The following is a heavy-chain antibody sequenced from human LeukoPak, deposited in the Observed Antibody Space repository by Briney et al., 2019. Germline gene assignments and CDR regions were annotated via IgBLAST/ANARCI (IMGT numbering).Heavy chain of an antibody. CDR2: INPHSGGT. J-gene: IGHJ2*01. D-gene: IGHD3-9*01. Sequence: ASVKVSCKASGYTFTGYYIHWMRQAPGQGLEWMGWINPHSGGTNYAQSFQGRVTMTRDTSTSTVYMELRTLRSDDTAVYFCARGLLTGRNWYFDLWGRGTLVTASS. V-gene: IGHV1-2*02. CDR3: ARGLLTGRNWYFDL. CDR1: GYTFTGYY.